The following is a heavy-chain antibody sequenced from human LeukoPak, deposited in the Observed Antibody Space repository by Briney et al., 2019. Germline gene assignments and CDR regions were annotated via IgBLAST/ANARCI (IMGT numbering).Heavy chain of an antibody. V-gene: IGHV5-51*01. CDR3: ARSITYYYDSSGYYYLDY. D-gene: IGHD3-22*01. Sequence: GESLKISCKGSGYSFTSYWIGWLRQLPGKGLEWMGIIYPGDSDTRYSPSFQGQVTISADKSISTAYLQWSSLKASDTAMYYCARSITYYYDSSGYYYLDYWGQGTLVTVSS. CDR2: IYPGDSDT. CDR1: GYSFTSYW. J-gene: IGHJ4*02.